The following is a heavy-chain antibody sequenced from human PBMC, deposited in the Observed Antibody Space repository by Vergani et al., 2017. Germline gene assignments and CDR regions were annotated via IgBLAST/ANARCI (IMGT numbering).Heavy chain of an antibody. J-gene: IGHJ4*02. CDR2: ISYDGSNK. CDR1: GFTFSSYA. D-gene: IGHD2-21*02. CDR3: ATGAYCGGDCFRYFDY. Sequence: QVQLVESGGGVVQPGRSLRLSCAASGFTFSSYAMHWVRQAPGKGLEWVAVISYDGSNKYYADSVKGRFTISRDNSKNTLYLQMNSLRAEDTAVYYCATGAYCGGDCFRYFDYWGQGTLVTVSS. V-gene: IGHV3-30-3*01.